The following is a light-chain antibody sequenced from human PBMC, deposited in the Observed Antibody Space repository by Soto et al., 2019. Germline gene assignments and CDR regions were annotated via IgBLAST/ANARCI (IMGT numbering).Light chain of an antibody. CDR2: KTS. CDR3: QQYKSFSLT. V-gene: IGKV1-5*03. CDR1: XXXSNW. J-gene: IGKJ4*01. Sequence: QSPSTLSASVXXXXTITXXXXXXXSNWLAWYQQKPGKAPKLLIYKTSNLDSGVPSRFSGSGSGTEFSLTISSLQPDDFATYYCQQYKSFSLTFGGGTRVEVK.